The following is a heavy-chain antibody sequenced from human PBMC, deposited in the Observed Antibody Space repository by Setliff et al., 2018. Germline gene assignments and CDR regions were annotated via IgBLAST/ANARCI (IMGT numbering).Heavy chain of an antibody. Sequence: SETLSLTCTVSGGSISSSSYYWGWIRQPPGKGLGWIGSIYYSGSTYYNPSLKSRVTISVDTSKNQFSLKLSSVTAADTAVYYCARRGMSSSWFRGYFDYWGQGTLVTVSS. CDR2: IYYSGST. CDR3: ARRGMSSSWFRGYFDY. D-gene: IGHD6-13*01. J-gene: IGHJ4*02. CDR1: GGSISSSSYY. V-gene: IGHV4-39*01.